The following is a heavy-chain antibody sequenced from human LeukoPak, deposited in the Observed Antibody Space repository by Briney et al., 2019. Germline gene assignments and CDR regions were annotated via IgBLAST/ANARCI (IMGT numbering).Heavy chain of an antibody. V-gene: IGHV3-21*01. CDR1: GFTFSSYS. D-gene: IGHD3-10*01. J-gene: IGHJ4*02. CDR3: ASLYYYGSGGAQGSGY. Sequence: KPGGSLRLSCAASGFTFSSYSMNWVRQAPGKGLEWVSSISSSSSYIYYADSVKGRFTISRDNAKNSLYLQMNSLRAEDTAVYYCASLYYYGSGGAQGSGYWGQGTLVTVSS. CDR2: ISSSSSYI.